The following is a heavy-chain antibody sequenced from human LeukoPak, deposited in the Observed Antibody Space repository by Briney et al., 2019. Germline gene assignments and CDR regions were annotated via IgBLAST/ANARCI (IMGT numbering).Heavy chain of an antibody. CDR3: ARDQADYYDSSGYYSGNYYFDY. CDR2: INAGNGNT. CDR1: GYTFTSYA. Sequence: ASVKVSCKASGYTFTSYAIHWVRQAPGQRLEWMGWINAGNGNTKYSQKFQGRVTMTRDTSTSTVYMELSSLRSEDTAVYYCARDQADYYDSSGYYSGNYYFDYWGQGTLVTVSS. V-gene: IGHV1-3*01. D-gene: IGHD3-22*01. J-gene: IGHJ4*02.